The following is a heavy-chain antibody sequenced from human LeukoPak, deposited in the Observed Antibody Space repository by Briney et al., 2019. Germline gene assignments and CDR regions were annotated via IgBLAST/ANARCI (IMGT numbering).Heavy chain of an antibody. CDR2: IYYSGST. Sequence: SETLSLICTVSGGSISGSSYYWVWIRQPPGKGLEWIGNIYYSGSTYYNPSLKSRVTMSVDTSENQFSLKLSSMTTADTAVYHCARYLRSSSTYYMDVWGKGTTVTVSS. CDR1: GGSISGSSYY. J-gene: IGHJ6*03. CDR3: ARYLRSSSTYYMDV. V-gene: IGHV4-39*07. D-gene: IGHD6-6*01.